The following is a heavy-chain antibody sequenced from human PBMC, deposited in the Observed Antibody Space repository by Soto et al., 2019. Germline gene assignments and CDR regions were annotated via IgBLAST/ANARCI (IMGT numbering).Heavy chain of an antibody. V-gene: IGHV4-4*02. CDR2: IYHSGST. Sequence: TSETLSLTCAFSGCSISSSNWWSWVRQPPGKGLEWIGEIYHSGSTNYNPSLKSRVTISVDKSKNQFSLKLSSVTAADTAVYYCARGRGVLWFGELFTGFYYYGMDVWGQGTMVTVSS. CDR3: ARGRGVLWFGELFTGFYYYGMDV. CDR1: GCSISSSNW. J-gene: IGHJ6*02. D-gene: IGHD3-10*01.